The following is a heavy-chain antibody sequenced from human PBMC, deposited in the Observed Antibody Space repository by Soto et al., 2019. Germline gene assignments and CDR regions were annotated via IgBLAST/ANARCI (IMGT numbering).Heavy chain of an antibody. J-gene: IGHJ3*02. D-gene: IGHD6-19*01. CDR3: ARVAYSSGWYNAFDI. Sequence: QVQLVESGGGLVKPGGSPRLSCTASGFTFSDYYMSWIRQAPGRGLEWVSYISSSSSYTKYADSVKGRFTISRDNAKNSRYLQMDSLRAEDTAMYYCARVAYSSGWYNAFDIWGQGTMVTVSS. CDR1: GFTFSDYY. CDR2: ISSSSSYT. V-gene: IGHV3-11*05.